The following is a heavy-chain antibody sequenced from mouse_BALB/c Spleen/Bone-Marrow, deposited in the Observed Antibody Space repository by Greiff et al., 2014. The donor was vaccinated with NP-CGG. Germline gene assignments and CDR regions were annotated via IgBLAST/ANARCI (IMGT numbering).Heavy chain of an antibody. Sequence: EVKLMESGGGLVQPGGSLRLSCATSGFTFTDYYMSWVRQPPGKALEWLAFIRNKANGYTTEYSASVKGRFTISRDNSQSILYLQMNTLRAEDSATYYCARDGSSLYWYFDVWGAGTTVTVSS. CDR3: ARDGSSLYWYFDV. CDR1: GFTFTDYY. D-gene: IGHD1-1*01. V-gene: IGHV7-3*02. J-gene: IGHJ1*01. CDR2: IRNKANGYTT.